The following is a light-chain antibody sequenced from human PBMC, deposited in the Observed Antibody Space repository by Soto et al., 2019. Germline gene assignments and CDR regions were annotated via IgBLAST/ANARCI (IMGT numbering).Light chain of an antibody. Sequence: IQMTQSHSSLSASVGATVTIPCRASQSISSYLNWYQQKPGKAPKLLIYAASSLQSGVPSRFSGNGSGTDLSLTISSLQPEDFATYYCQQYGSSPTTFGQGTKVDIK. J-gene: IGKJ1*01. V-gene: IGKV1-39*01. CDR1: QSISSY. CDR3: QQYGSSPTT. CDR2: AAS.